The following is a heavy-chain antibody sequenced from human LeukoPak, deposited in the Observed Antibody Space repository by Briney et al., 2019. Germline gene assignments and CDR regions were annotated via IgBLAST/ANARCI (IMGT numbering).Heavy chain of an antibody. CDR2: IIPILGIA. V-gene: IGHV1-69*04. J-gene: IGHJ4*02. Sequence: SVKVSCKASGGTFSSYAISWVRQAPGQGLEWMGRIIPILGIANYAQKFQGRVTITADKSTSTAYMELSSLRSEDTAVYYCASEAAGIFRDYWGQGTLVTVSS. CDR1: GGTFSSYA. D-gene: IGHD6-13*01. CDR3: ASEAAGIFRDY.